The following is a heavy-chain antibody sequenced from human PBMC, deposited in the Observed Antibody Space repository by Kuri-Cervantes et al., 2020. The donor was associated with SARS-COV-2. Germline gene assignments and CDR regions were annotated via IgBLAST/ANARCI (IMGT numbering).Heavy chain of an antibody. V-gene: IGHV4-59*01. D-gene: IGHD2-15*01. CDR3: ARGPVVVVAATNWFDP. Sequence: SETLSLTCAVYGGSFSGYYWSWIRQPPGKGLEWIGYIYYSGSTNYNPSLKSRVTISVDTSKNQFSLKLSSVTAADTAVYYCARGPVVVVAATNWFDPWGQGTLVTVSS. J-gene: IGHJ5*02. CDR2: IYYSGST. CDR1: GGSFSGYY.